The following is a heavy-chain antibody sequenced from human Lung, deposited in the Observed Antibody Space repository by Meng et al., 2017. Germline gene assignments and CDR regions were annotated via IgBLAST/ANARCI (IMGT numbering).Heavy chain of an antibody. D-gene: IGHD3-16*01. J-gene: IGHJ4*02. CDR1: GFNFRNYA. CDR3: VRDWGGLAMFDY. V-gene: IGHV3-30*01. CDR2: LSSDGSNE. Sequence: GGSLRLSCAASGFNFRNYAMHWLRQAPGKGLEWVTDLSSDGSNEHYANSVGGRFTISRDNAKNTLYLQMNSLRPEDTAVYYCVRDWGGLAMFDYWGQGTLVTVSS.